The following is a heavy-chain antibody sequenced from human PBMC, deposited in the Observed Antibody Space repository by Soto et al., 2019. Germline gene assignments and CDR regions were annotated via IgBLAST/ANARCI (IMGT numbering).Heavy chain of an antibody. V-gene: IGHV4-39*01. Sequence: QLQLQESGPGLVKPSETLSLTCTVSGGSISSGSNYWGWIRQPPGKGLEWIGSFYNSGSTYYNPCLHSRVTISVDTFNNQFSLELSSVTAADTAVYYCASGPYAYVWGSYRSNWFDPWGQGTLVTVSS. D-gene: IGHD3-16*02. CDR2: FYNSGST. CDR3: ASGPYAYVWGSYRSNWFDP. J-gene: IGHJ5*02. CDR1: GGSISSGSNY.